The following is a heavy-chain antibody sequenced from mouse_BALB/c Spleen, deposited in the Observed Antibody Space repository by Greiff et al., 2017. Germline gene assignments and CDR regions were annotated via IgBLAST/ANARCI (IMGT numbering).Heavy chain of an antibody. Sequence: VQLQQSGAELAKPGASVKMSCKASGYTFTSYWMHWVKQRPGQGLEWIGYINPSTGYTEYNQKFKDKATLTADKSSSTAYMQLSSLTSEDSAVYYCARSGPTVFDYWGQGTTLTVSS. V-gene: IGHV1-7*01. J-gene: IGHJ2*01. D-gene: IGHD1-1*01. CDR2: INPSTGYT. CDR3: ARSGPTVFDY. CDR1: GYTFTSYW.